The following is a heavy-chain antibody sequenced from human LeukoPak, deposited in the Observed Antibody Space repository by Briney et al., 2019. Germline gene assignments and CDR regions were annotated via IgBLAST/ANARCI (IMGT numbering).Heavy chain of an antibody. CDR3: AKDLIAVAGPLDI. CDR2: ISSSSRDI. CDR1: GFTFSSFT. J-gene: IGHJ3*02. Sequence: PGGSLRLSCAASGFTFSSFTMNWVRQAPGKGLEWVAAISSSSRDIFYADSVKGRFSISRDNSKNTLYLQMNSLRAEDTAVYYCAKDLIAVAGPLDIWGQGTMVTVSS. D-gene: IGHD6-19*01. V-gene: IGHV3-21*04.